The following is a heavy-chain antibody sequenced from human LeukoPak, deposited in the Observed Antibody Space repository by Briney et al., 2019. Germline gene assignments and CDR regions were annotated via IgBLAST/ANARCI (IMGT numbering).Heavy chain of an antibody. CDR3: AREENSSGWYACAFDI. CDR1: GYTFTGYY. J-gene: IGHJ3*02. D-gene: IGHD6-19*01. CDR2: INPNSGGT. Sequence: ASVKVSCKASGYTFTGYYMHWVRQAPGQGLEWMGWINPNSGGTNYAQKFQGGVTMTRDTSISTAYMELSRLRSDDTAVYYCAREENSSGWYACAFDIWGQGTMVTVSS. V-gene: IGHV1-2*02.